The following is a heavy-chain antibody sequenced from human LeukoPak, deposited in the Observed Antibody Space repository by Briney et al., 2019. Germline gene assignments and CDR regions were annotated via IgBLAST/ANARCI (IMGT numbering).Heavy chain of an antibody. Sequence: SETLSLTCTVSGGYVSSTSYYWDWVRQPPGKGLEWIGNVYYGGNTFYNSSLESRVTISVDMSKNLFSLKLTSLTAADTAVYFCARQRADYFYHYLDVWGKGTSVTVSS. V-gene: IGHV4-39*01. CDR2: VYYGGNT. CDR3: ARQRADYFYHYLDV. J-gene: IGHJ6*03. CDR1: GGYVSSTSYY.